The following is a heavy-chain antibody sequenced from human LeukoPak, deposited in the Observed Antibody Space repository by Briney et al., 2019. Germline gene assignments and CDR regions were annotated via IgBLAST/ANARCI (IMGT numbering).Heavy chain of an antibody. CDR1: GYTFTGYY. CDR2: INPNSGGT. Sequence: GASVKVSCKASGYTFTGYYMHWVRQAPGQGLEWMGWINPNSGGTNYAQKFQGWVTMTRDTSISTAYMELSRLRSDDTAVYYCARDHCSGGSCYSSFDYWGQGTLVTVPS. D-gene: IGHD2-15*01. CDR3: ARDHCSGGSCYSSFDY. J-gene: IGHJ4*02. V-gene: IGHV1-2*04.